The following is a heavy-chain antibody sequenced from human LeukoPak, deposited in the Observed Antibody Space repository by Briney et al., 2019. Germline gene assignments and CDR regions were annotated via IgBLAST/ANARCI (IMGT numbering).Heavy chain of an antibody. CDR3: ARQSYSYYGSGSYDNWFDP. CDR1: GYSLTSHW. D-gene: IGHD3-10*01. J-gene: IGHJ5*02. CDR2: IYPGDSDT. V-gene: IGHV5-51*01. Sequence: GESLKISCKGSGYSLTSHWIGWVRQMPGKGLEWMGIIYPGDSDTRYSPSFQGQVTISADKSISTAYLQWSSLKASDTAMYYCARQSYSYYGSGSYDNWFDPWGQGTLVTVSS.